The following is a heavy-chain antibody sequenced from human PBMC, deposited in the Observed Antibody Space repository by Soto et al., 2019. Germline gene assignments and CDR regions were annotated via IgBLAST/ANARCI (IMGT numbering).Heavy chain of an antibody. V-gene: IGHV1-2*04. CDR3: ARGEQLVHFDS. CDR2: INPNGGGT. J-gene: IGHJ4*01. Sequence: ASLKVSCKASGYTFPDYYVHWVRQAPGEGLEWMGRINPNGGGTNYAQKFEGWVTMTTDTSISTAYMELSRLNFDDTAVYYCARGEQLVHFDSWGQGTLVTVSS. D-gene: IGHD6-6*01. CDR1: GYTFPDYY.